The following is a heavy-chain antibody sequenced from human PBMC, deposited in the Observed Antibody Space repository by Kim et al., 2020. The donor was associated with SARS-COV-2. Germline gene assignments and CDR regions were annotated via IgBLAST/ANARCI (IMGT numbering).Heavy chain of an antibody. CDR3: ARELAAATWLAYYYYGMDV. V-gene: IGHV4-38-2*02. D-gene: IGHD6-13*01. Sequence: SETLSLTCTVSGYSISSGYYWGWIRQPPGKGLEWIGSIYHSGSTYYNPSLKSRVTISVDTSKNQFSLKLSSVTAADTAVYYCARELAAATWLAYYYYGMDVWGQGTTVTVSS. J-gene: IGHJ6*02. CDR1: GYSISSGYY. CDR2: IYHSGST.